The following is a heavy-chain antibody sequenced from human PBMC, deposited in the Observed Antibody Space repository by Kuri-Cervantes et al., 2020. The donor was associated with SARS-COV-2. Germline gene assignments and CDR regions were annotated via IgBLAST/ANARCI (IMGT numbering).Heavy chain of an antibody. CDR2: IYSGGST. CDR1: GFTVSSNY. J-gene: IGHJ4*02. D-gene: IGHD3-10*01. V-gene: IGHV3-53*01. Sequence: GESLKISCAASGFTVSSNYMSWVRQAPGKGLEWVSVIYSGGSTYYADSVKGRFTISRDNSKNTLYLQMNSLRAEDTAVYYCARDRGFDYWGQGTLVTVSS. CDR3: ARDRGFDY.